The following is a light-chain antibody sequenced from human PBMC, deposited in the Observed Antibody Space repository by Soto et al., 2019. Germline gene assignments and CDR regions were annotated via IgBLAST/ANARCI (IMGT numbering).Light chain of an antibody. J-gene: IGKJ2*01. Sequence: EIVMTQSPATLSVSPGERVALSCRASQSLNSNLAWYQQKPGQAPRLLIYHSSTRATGIPARFSGSGSGTEFTLTISSLQSEDFVVYYCQQFNVWPYTFGQGTKVDIK. CDR1: QSLNSN. V-gene: IGKV3D-15*01. CDR3: QQFNVWPYT. CDR2: HSS.